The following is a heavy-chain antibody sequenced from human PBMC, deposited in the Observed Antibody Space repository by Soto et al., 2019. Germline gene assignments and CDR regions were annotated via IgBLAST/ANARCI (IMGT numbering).Heavy chain of an antibody. V-gene: IGHV1-18*01. Sequence: ASVKVSCKASGYTFTSYGISWVRQAPGQGLEWMGWISAYNGNTNYAQKLQGRVTMTTDTSTSTAYMELRSLRSDDTAVYYCARDMSGPGRYFDWHSLRYWGQGTLVTVSS. J-gene: IGHJ4*02. CDR3: ARDMSGPGRYFDWHSLRY. D-gene: IGHD3-9*01. CDR2: ISAYNGNT. CDR1: GYTFTSYG.